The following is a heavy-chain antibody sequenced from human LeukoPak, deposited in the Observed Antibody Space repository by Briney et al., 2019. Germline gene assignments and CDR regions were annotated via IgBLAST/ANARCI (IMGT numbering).Heavy chain of an antibody. CDR1: GFTFSSHA. J-gene: IGHJ4*02. CDR3: ARRGDSSGYYGGPFAY. CDR2: IGGSGDST. Sequence: GGSLRLSCAASGFTFSSHAMSWVRQAPGKGLEWVSAIGGSGDSTYYADSVKGRFTISRDNSKNTLYLQMNSLRAEDTAVYYCARRGDSSGYYGGPFAYWGQGTLVTVSS. V-gene: IGHV3-23*01. D-gene: IGHD3-22*01.